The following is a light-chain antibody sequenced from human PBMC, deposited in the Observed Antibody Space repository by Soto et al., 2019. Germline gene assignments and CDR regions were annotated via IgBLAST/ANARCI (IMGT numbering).Light chain of an antibody. CDR2: GNS. CDR3: QSYDSSLSAG. CDR1: SSNIGAGYD. V-gene: IGLV1-40*01. J-gene: IGLJ2*01. Sequence: QSVLTQPPSVSGAPGQRVTISCTGSSSNIGAGYDVHWYQQLPGTAPKLLIYGNSNPPSGVPDRFSGSKSGTSACLAITGLQAEDEADYYCQSYDSSLSAGFGGGTKPTVL.